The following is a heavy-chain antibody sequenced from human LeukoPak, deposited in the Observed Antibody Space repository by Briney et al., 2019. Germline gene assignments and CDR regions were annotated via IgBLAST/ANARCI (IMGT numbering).Heavy chain of an antibody. V-gene: IGHV3-7*01. J-gene: IGHJ6*03. CDR3: ARDFEATGLYYYYYMDV. CDR2: IKQDESEK. D-gene: IGHD5-12*01. Sequence: GGSLRLSCVASGFTFSSYWMSWVRQAPGKGLEWVANIKQDESEKYYVDSVKGRFTISRDNAKNSLYLQMNSLRAEDTAVYYCARDFEATGLYYYYYMDVWGKGTTVTVSS. CDR1: GFTFSSYW.